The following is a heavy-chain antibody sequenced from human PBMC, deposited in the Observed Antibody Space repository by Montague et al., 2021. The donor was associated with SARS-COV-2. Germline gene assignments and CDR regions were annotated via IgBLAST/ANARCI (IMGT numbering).Heavy chain of an antibody. Sequence: SETLSLTCTVSGGSISSYYWSWIRQPPGKGLEWIGYIYYSGSTNYNPSLKSRVTISVDTSKNQFSLRLSSVTAADTAVYYCARDLPPSRPRNLVWGQGTLVTVSS. J-gene: IGHJ4*02. CDR2: IYYSGST. V-gene: IGHV4-59*01. CDR3: ARDLPPSRPRNLV. CDR1: GGSISSYY. D-gene: IGHD2-8*02.